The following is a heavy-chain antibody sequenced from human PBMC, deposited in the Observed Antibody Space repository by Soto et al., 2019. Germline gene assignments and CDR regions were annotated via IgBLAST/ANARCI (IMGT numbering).Heavy chain of an antibody. Sequence: GGSLRLSCAASGFTVSSNYMSWVRQAPGKGLEWVSVIYSGGSTYYADSVKGRFTISRDNSKNTLYLQMNSLRAEDTAVYYCAVGYSSTPTFDYWGQGTLVTVSS. V-gene: IGHV3-53*01. CDR2: IYSGGST. D-gene: IGHD6-13*01. CDR1: GFTVSSNY. CDR3: AVGYSSTPTFDY. J-gene: IGHJ4*02.